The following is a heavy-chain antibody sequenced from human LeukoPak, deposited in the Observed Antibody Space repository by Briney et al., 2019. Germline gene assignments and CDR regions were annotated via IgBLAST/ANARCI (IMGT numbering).Heavy chain of an antibody. CDR2: IYSDGST. D-gene: IGHD1-26*01. CDR3: ARERGRGRDSPWFDY. CDR1: GFIVSGDF. J-gene: IGHJ4*02. Sequence: GGSPRLSCAASGFIVSGDFMSWVRQAPGKGLEWVSVIYSDGSTYYADSVKGRFTISRDNSKNTLDLQMTGLRAEDTAVYYCARERGRGRDSPWFDYWGQGTLVTVSS. V-gene: IGHV3-53*01.